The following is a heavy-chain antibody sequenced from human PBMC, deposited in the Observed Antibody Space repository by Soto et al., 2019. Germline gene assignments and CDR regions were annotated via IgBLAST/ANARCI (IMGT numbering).Heavy chain of an antibody. J-gene: IGHJ4*02. Sequence: QVQLQESGPGLVKPSETLSLTCTVSGGSISSYYWSWIRQPPGKGLEWIGYLYYSGSTNYNPSLKSRVTITVDTSKKQFSLKLSSVTAADTAVYYCARGDYYGGLDCWGQGTLVTVSS. V-gene: IGHV4-59*01. D-gene: IGHD4-17*01. CDR2: LYYSGST. CDR1: GGSISSYY. CDR3: ARGDYYGGLDC.